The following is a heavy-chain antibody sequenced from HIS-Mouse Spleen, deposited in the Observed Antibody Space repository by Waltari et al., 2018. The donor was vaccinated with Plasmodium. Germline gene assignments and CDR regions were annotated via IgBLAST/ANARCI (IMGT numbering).Heavy chain of an antibody. J-gene: IGHJ1*01. CDR2: IKPNRCDT. CDR3: ARVLGYKAAAGTFVEYFQH. CDR1: GYTFTGYY. Sequence: QVQLVQSGAEVKKPGASVKVSCKASGYTFTGYYMHWVRRAPGQGLVWMGMIKPNRCDTNYAQKFKGRVTMTRDTAISTAYMELSRLRSDDTAVYYCARVLGYKAAAGTFVEYFQHWGQGTLVTVSS. D-gene: IGHD6-13*01. V-gene: IGHV1-2*02.